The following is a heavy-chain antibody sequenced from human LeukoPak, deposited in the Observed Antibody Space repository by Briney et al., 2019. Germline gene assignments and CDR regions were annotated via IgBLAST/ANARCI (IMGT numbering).Heavy chain of an antibody. D-gene: IGHD3-10*01. CDR3: ARERRGWAAGSRPDGFDI. CDR2: TTNTGSPR. Sequence: KPGGSLRLSCAASGFTFSDYYMSWIRQAPGQGLEWVSYTTNTGSPRYYADSVKGRFTISRDNAKNSLSLQMNSLSVDDTAVYYCARERRGWAAGSRPDGFDIWGQGTMVTVS. J-gene: IGHJ3*02. V-gene: IGHV3-11*04. CDR1: GFTFSDYY.